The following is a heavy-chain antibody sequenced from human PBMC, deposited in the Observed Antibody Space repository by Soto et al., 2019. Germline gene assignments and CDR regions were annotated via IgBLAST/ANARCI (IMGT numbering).Heavy chain of an antibody. CDR2: IIPILGIA. D-gene: IGHD5-12*01. CDR3: ASPDNIVATIHPGLFDY. V-gene: IGHV1-69*02. J-gene: IGHJ4*02. Sequence: QVQLVQSGAEVKKPGSSVKVSCKASGGTFSSYTISWVRQAPGQGLEWMGRIIPILGIANYAQKFQGRATMTADKSTCTAHMERTSLTSEDTAVYYCASPDNIVATIHPGLFDYWGQGTMVTVSS. CDR1: GGTFSSYT.